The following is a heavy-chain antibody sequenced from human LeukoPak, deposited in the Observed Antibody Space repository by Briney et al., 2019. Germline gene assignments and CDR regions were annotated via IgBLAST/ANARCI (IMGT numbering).Heavy chain of an antibody. CDR1: GGSISSGSYY. D-gene: IGHD3-22*01. Sequence: SQTLSLTCTVSGGSISSGSYYWSWIRQPAGKGLEWIGHIYTSGSTNYNPSLKSRVTISVDTSKNQFSLKLSSVTAADTAVYYCARVYYDSSGYYPFDYWGQGTLVTVSS. CDR3: ARVYYDSSGYYPFDY. V-gene: IGHV4-61*09. J-gene: IGHJ4*02. CDR2: IYTSGST.